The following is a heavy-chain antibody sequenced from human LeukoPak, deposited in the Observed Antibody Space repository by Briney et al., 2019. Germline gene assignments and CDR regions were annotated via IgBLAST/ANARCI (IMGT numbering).Heavy chain of an antibody. CDR1: GYTFTGYY. CDR3: ARVDWNYDRLDWFDP. V-gene: IGHV1-2*02. Sequence: ASVKVSCKASGYTFTGYYMHWVRQAPGQGLEWMGWINPNSGGTNYAQKFQGRVTMTRDTSISTAYMELSRLRSDDTAVYYCARVDWNYDRLDWFDPWGQGTLVTVSS. CDR2: INPNSGGT. J-gene: IGHJ5*02. D-gene: IGHD1-7*01.